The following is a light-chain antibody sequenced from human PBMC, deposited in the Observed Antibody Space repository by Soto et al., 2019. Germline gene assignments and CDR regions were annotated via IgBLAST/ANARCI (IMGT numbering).Light chain of an antibody. CDR2: GVA. Sequence: QSALAQPASVSGSPGQSITISCAGTNRDVGGYNYVSWYQHHPGKAPKLMIYGVANRPSGVSNRFSGSKSGNTASLTISGLQAEDEASYYCSSYTVTTTLVVFGGGTKLTVL. CDR3: SSYTVTTTLVV. V-gene: IGLV2-14*01. CDR1: NRDVGGYNY. J-gene: IGLJ2*01.